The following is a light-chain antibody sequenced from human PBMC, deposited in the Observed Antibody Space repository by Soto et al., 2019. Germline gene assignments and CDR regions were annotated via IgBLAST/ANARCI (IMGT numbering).Light chain of an antibody. CDR1: QSVSNNY. J-gene: IGKJ1*01. V-gene: IGKV3-20*01. CDR3: QQYGSSPGT. CDR2: GAS. Sequence: EIVLTQSPGTLSLSPGERATLSYRASQSVSNNYLAWDQRIPGQAHRLLIYGASSRATGIPDRFSGIGSGTDFTLTISRLEPEDFAVYYCQQYGSSPGTFGQGTKVDIK.